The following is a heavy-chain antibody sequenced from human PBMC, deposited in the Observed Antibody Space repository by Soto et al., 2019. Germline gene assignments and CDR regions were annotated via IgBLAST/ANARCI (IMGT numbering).Heavy chain of an antibody. CDR3: ARQRTTVVTQAYFNH. CDR2: IYYSGRT. V-gene: IGHV4-39*01. Sequence: SETLSLTCIVSGESLSSSSYYWGWIRQPPGKGLDWIGSIYYSGRTYYNPSLKSRVTISIDTSKNQFSLKLSSVAATDTAVYYCARQRTTVVTQAYFNHWGQGALVTVSS. J-gene: IGHJ4*02. CDR1: GESLSSSSYY. D-gene: IGHD2-21*02.